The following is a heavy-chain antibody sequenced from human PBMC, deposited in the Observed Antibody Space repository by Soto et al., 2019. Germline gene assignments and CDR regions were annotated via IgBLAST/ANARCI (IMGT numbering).Heavy chain of an antibody. J-gene: IGHJ4*02. V-gene: IGHV3-23*01. CDR1: GFIFENFG. CDR3: ARDRAYYYYDSSGISG. Sequence: PGGSLRLSCAASGFIFENFGMSWVRQAPGKGLEWISSISGSGFKKYYADSVKGRFTISRYNSKSTVYLEMNSLRAEDTAVYYCARDRAYYYYDSSGISGWGQGTLVTVSS. CDR2: ISGSGFKK. D-gene: IGHD3-22*01.